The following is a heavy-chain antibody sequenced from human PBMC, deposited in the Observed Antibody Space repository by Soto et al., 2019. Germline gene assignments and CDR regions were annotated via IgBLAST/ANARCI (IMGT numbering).Heavy chain of an antibody. J-gene: IGHJ4*02. Sequence: SETLSLTCLVSGGSINNAFWNWIRHTPGKGLQWVGYIYSTGYAAYNPSLEARATISMDKSRNQVSLRLTSVTAEDTATYYCARCNNWSLFWGQGTPVTVSS. CDR1: GGSINNAF. CDR2: IYSTGYA. D-gene: IGHD1-20*01. V-gene: IGHV4-4*08. CDR3: ARCNNWSLF.